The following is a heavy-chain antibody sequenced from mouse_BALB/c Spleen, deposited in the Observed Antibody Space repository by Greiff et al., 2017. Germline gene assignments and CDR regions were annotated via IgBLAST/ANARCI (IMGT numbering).Heavy chain of an antibody. CDR2: ISSGGSYT. V-gene: IGHV5-6*01. CDR1: GFTFSSYG. CDR3: ARVPYGYDAMDF. D-gene: IGHD1-1*02. Sequence: EVKLVESGGDLVKPGGSLKLSCAASGFTFSSYGMSWVRQTPDKRLEWVATISSGGSYTYYPDSVKGRFTISRDNARNILYLQMSSLRSEDTAMYYCARVPYGYDAMDFWGRGTSVTVSS. J-gene: IGHJ4*01.